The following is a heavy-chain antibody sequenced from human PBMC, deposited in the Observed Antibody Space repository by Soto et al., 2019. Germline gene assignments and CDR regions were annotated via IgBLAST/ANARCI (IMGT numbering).Heavy chain of an antibody. V-gene: IGHV4-31*01. D-gene: IGHD1-26*01. J-gene: IGHJ4*02. CDR1: DGSISSGGYS. CDR3: ARTSDTYTSNDH. Sequence: TLSLTCTVSDGSISSGGYSWSWIRQHPGEGLEWIGYIYNNGSTYYNPSLRSQITISLDTSKNQFSLNLSSVTAADTAVYYCARTSDTYTSNDHWGQGTLVTVSS. CDR2: IYNNGST.